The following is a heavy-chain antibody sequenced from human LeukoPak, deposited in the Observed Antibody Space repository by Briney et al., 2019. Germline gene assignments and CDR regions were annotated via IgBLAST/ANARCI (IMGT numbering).Heavy chain of an antibody. CDR2: IKQDGSEK. CDR1: GFTFSNFW. Sequence: GGSLRLSCATSGFTFSNFWMSWVRQAPGKGLEWVANIKQDGSEKYYVDSVKGRFTISRDNAKNSLYLQMNSLRAEDTAVYYCANGDGFDYWGQGTLVTVSS. CDR3: ANGDGFDY. D-gene: IGHD2-8*01. V-gene: IGHV3-7*01. J-gene: IGHJ4*02.